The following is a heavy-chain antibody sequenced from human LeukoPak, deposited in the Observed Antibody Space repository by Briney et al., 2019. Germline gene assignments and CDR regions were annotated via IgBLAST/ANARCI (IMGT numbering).Heavy chain of an antibody. CDR1: GFTVSSNY. Sequence: PPGRSLRLSCAASGFTVSSNYMSWVRQAPGKGLEWVSIIYSGGSTLYADSVKGRFTISRDNSKNTLYLQMNSLRAEDTAVYYCARGGSYLSAFDIWGQGTMVTVSS. CDR2: IYSGGST. D-gene: IGHD1-26*01. J-gene: IGHJ3*02. CDR3: ARGGSYLSAFDI. V-gene: IGHV3-53*01.